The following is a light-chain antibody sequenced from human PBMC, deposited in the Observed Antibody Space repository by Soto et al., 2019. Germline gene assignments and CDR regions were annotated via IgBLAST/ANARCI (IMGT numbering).Light chain of an antibody. CDR1: QGISNY. CDR2: AAS. CDR3: QQADSLPIT. Sequence: DIKLYQSPSFLSASVGDRVTITCRASQGISNYLAWYQQKPGKAPKLLIYAASTLQSGVPSSFSGSGSRTDFTLTISDLQPEDVATYYCQQADSLPITFGQRTRLEIK. J-gene: IGKJ5*01. V-gene: IGKV1-9*01.